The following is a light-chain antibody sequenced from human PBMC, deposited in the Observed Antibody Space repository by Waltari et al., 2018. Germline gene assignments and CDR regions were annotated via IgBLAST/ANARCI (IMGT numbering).Light chain of an antibody. Sequence: QSALTQPPSASGSPGQSVTISCTGTSTDVGVYNYVSWYQQLPGKAPKRMMYEVSKRPSGFPDGFSGPKSGNTASLTVSGLQAEDEAYYYCSSYTGGNDVGFGGGTKLTVL. CDR1: STDVGVYNY. CDR2: EVS. CDR3: SSYTGGNDVG. J-gene: IGLJ2*01. V-gene: IGLV2-8*01.